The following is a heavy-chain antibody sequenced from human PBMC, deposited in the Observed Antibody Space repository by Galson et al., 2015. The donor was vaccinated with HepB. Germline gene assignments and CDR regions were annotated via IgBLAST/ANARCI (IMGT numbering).Heavy chain of an antibody. CDR2: ISGSGGST. CDR1: GFTFSSYA. CDR3: AKDRRYCSSTSCYNWFDP. Sequence: SLRLSCAASGFTFSSYALSWVRQAPGKGLEWVSAISGSGGSTYYADSVKGRFTISRDNSKNTLYLQMNSLRAEDTAVYYCAKDRRYCSSTSCYNWFDPWGQGTLVTVSS. V-gene: IGHV3-23*01. D-gene: IGHD2-2*02. J-gene: IGHJ5*02.